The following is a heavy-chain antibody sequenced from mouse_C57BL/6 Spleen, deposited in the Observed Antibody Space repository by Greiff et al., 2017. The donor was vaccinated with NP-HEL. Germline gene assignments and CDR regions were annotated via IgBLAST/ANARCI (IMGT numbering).Heavy chain of an antibody. Sequence: LVESGAELVKPGASVKISCKASGYAFSSYWMNWVKQRPGKGLEWIGQIYPGDGDTNYNGKFKGKATLTADKSSSTAYMQLSSLTSEESAVYFCARGETHSFDYWGQGTTLTVSS. CDR1: GYAFSSYW. V-gene: IGHV1-80*01. CDR3: ARGETHSFDY. J-gene: IGHJ2*01. CDR2: IYPGDGDT.